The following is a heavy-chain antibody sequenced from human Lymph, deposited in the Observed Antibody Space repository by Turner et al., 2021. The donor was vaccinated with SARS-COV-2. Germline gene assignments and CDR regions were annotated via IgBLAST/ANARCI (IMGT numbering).Heavy chain of an antibody. Sequence: QVQLVQSGAEVKKSGASVKVSCRASGYTFSSYGISWVRQAPGQGLEWMGWISVYNGYTTYAQKLQGRVTMTTDTSTSTAYMELRSLRSDDTAVYYCAREGYCSSTSCYRGQYYYYGMDVWGQGTTVTVSS. CDR3: AREGYCSSTSCYRGQYYYYGMDV. CDR2: ISVYNGYT. J-gene: IGHJ6*02. D-gene: IGHD2-2*02. V-gene: IGHV1-18*04. CDR1: GYTFSSYG.